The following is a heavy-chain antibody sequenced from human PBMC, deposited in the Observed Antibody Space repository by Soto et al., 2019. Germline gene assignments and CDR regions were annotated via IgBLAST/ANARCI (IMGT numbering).Heavy chain of an antibody. CDR1: GFTFSDYY. Sequence: QVQLVESGGGLVKPGGSLRLSCAASGFTFSDYYMSWTRQAPGKGLEWVSYISSSGPAMYYAASVKGRFTISRDNAKNSLYLQMNSLRAEDTAVYYCAIAHGGEYFQHWGQGTLVTVSS. J-gene: IGHJ1*01. D-gene: IGHD3-10*01. CDR3: AIAHGGEYFQH. CDR2: ISSSGPAM. V-gene: IGHV3-11*01.